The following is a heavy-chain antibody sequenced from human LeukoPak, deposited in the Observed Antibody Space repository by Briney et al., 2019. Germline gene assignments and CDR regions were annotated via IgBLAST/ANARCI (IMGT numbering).Heavy chain of an antibody. D-gene: IGHD5-12*01. Sequence: GESLKISCKGSGYSFTSHWIGWVRQMPGKGLEWMGITYPGDSDTRYNPSFQGQVTISADKSISIAYLQWSSLEASDTAMYYCATRSDSGYEYFDNWGQGTLVTVSA. CDR1: GYSFTSHW. CDR2: TYPGDSDT. J-gene: IGHJ4*02. CDR3: ATRSDSGYEYFDN. V-gene: IGHV5-51*01.